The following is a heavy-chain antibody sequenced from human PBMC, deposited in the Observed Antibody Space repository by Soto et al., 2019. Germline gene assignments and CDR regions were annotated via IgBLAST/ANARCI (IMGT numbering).Heavy chain of an antibody. Sequence: GESLKISCKGSGYSFTSYWIGWVRQMPGKGLEWMGIIYPGDSDTRYSPSFQGQVTISAGKSISTAYLQWSSLKASDTEMYYCPRLSGDSYSIAGTGNQAHNCFDPWGQGTLVTVSS. CDR2: IYPGDSDT. CDR3: PRLSGDSYSIAGTGNQAHNCFDP. CDR1: GYSFTSYW. V-gene: IGHV5-51*01. D-gene: IGHD6-19*01. J-gene: IGHJ5*02.